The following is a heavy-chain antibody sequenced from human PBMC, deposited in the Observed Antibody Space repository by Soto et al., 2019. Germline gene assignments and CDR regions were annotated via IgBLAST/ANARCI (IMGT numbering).Heavy chain of an antibody. CDR3: AADIVVVPAAIKWDYYYYGMDV. CDR2: IIPIFGTA. J-gene: IGHJ6*02. D-gene: IGHD2-2*02. CDR1: GGTFSSYA. Sequence: SVKVSCKASGGTFSSYAISWVRQAPGQGLEWMGGIIPIFGTANYAQKFQGRVTITADESTSTAYMELSSLRSEDTAVYYCAADIVVVPAAIKWDYYYYGMDVWGQGTTVTVS. V-gene: IGHV1-69*13.